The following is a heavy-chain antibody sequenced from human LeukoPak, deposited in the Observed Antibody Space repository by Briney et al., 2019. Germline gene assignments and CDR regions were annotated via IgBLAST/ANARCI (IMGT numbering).Heavy chain of an antibody. V-gene: IGHV3-33*06. CDR3: AKDQNSGYYFDY. D-gene: IGHD3-22*01. CDR2: IWYDGNNK. CDR1: GFTFSSYG. Sequence: GGSLRLSCAASGFTFSSYGMHWVRQAPGKGLEWVAVIWYDGNNKNYADFVKGRFTISRDNSKNTLYLQMNSLRAADTAVYYCAKDQNSGYYFDYWGQGTLVTVSS. J-gene: IGHJ4*02.